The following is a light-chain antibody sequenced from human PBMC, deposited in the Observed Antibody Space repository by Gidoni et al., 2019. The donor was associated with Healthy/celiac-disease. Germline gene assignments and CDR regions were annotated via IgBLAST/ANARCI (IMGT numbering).Light chain of an antibody. CDR3: QQSYSFSL. CDR2: AAS. Sequence: DIQMTPSPSSLSASVGDRVTITCRASQSISSYLNWYQQKPGKAPKLLIYAASSLQSGVPSRFSGSGSGTDFTLTISSLQPEDFATYYCQQSYSFSLFGQXTKLEIK. V-gene: IGKV1-39*01. J-gene: IGKJ2*01. CDR1: QSISSY.